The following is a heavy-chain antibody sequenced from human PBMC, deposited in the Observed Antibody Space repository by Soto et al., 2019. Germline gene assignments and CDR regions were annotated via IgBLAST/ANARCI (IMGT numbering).Heavy chain of an antibody. V-gene: IGHV3-74*01. Sequence: PGSSLRLSCEASGFTFSSRWMQWVRQAPGKGLVWVSFINSDGSTTTYADSVKGLFTISRDNAKDTVYLRMSSLRVDDTPLYYCARHSTYTADYWGQGTLVTVSS. J-gene: IGHJ4*02. D-gene: IGHD6-13*01. CDR3: ARHSTYTADY. CDR1: GFTFSSRW. CDR2: INSDGSTT.